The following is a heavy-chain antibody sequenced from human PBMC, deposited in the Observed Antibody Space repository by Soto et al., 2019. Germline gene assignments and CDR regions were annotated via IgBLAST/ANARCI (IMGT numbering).Heavy chain of an antibody. Sequence: QLQLQESGPGLVKPSETLSLTCTVSGGSISSRSYYWGWIRQPPGKGLEWIGSIYYSGSTYYNPSLKSRVTISIDTSNIQFSLKLSSVTTADTAVYYCARCTTFTTLGDWFDPWGQGTLVTVSS. J-gene: IGHJ5*02. CDR3: ARCTTFTTLGDWFDP. CDR1: GGSISSRSYY. CDR2: IYYSGST. D-gene: IGHD3-10*02. V-gene: IGHV4-39*01.